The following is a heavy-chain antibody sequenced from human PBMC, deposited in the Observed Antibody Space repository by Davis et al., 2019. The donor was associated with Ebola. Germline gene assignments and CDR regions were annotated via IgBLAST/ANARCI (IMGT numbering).Heavy chain of an antibody. J-gene: IGHJ4*02. CDR1: GFTFSSYA. D-gene: IGHD6-6*01. CDR3: AKVRRQLVWGYYFDY. V-gene: IGHV3-30-3*01. Sequence: PGGSLRLSCAASGFTFSSYAMHWVRQAPGKGLEWVAVISYDGSNKYYADSVKGRFTISRDNSKNSLYLQMNSLRTEDTALYYCAKVRRQLVWGYYFDYWGQGTLVTVSS. CDR2: ISYDGSNK.